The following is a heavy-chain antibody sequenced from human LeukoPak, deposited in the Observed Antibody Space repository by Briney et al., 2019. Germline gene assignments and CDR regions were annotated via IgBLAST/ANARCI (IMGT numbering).Heavy chain of an antibody. CDR3: ARDYLPDTAMVNYYYGMDV. CDR1: GYTSTSYG. CDR2: ISAYNGNT. V-gene: IGHV1-18*04. J-gene: IGHJ6*04. Sequence: GASVKVSCKASGYTSTSYGISWVRQAPGQGLEWMGWISAYNGNTNYAQKLQGRVTMTTDTSTSTAYMELRSLRSDDTAVYYCARDYLPDTAMVNYYYGMDVWGKGTTVTVSS. D-gene: IGHD5-18*01.